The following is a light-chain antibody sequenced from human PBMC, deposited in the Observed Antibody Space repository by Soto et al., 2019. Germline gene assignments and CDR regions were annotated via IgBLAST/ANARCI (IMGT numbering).Light chain of an antibody. CDR2: AAS. CDR1: QSISSY. V-gene: IGKV1-39*01. Sequence: DLHKNQHTSSLSASVGDRVTITCRASQSISSYLNWYQQKPGKAPKLLIYAASSLQSGVPSRFSGSGSGTDFTLTISSLQPEDFATYYCQQSYSTLLTFGGGTKVDIK. CDR3: QQSYSTLLT. J-gene: IGKJ4*01.